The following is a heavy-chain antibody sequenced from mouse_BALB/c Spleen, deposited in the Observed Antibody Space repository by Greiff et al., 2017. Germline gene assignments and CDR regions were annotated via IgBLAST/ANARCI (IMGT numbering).Heavy chain of an antibody. CDR1: GYSITSDYA. CDR2: ISYSGST. J-gene: IGHJ4*01. Sequence: VQLKQSGPGLVKPSQSLSLTCTVTGYSITSDYAWNWIRQFPGNKLEWMGYISYSGSTSYNPSLKSRISITRDTSKNQFFLQLNSVTTEDTATYYCAGYHAMDYWGQGTSVTVSS. V-gene: IGHV3-2*02. CDR3: AGYHAMDY.